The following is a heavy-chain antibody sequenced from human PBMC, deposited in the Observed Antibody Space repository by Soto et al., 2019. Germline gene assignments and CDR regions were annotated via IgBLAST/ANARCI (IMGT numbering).Heavy chain of an antibody. CDR1: GYTFTSYG. J-gene: IGHJ4*02. D-gene: IGHD2-8*01. Sequence: GASVKVSCKASGYTFTSYGISWVRQAPGQGLEWMGWISAYNGNTNYAQKLQGRVTMTTDTSTSTAYMELRSLRSDDTAVYYCATAMGYCTNGVCLDYWGQGTLVTVS. CDR2: ISAYNGNT. V-gene: IGHV1-18*04. CDR3: ATAMGYCTNGVCLDY.